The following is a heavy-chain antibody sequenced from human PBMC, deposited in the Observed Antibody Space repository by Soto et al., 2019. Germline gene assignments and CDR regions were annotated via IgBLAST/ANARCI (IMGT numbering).Heavy chain of an antibody. D-gene: IGHD3-16*01. J-gene: IGHJ5*02. CDR3: ARGRFRRTWFDP. CDR2: MNPDSGNT. V-gene: IGHV1-8*01. Sequence: QVQLVQSGAEVKKPGASGKVPCRASGNRLTNYDIHWVRQATGQGLEWMGWMNPDSGNTGQSKQFQGRVTMTRDTSISTAYMEMSSLRSEDTAVYYCARGRFRRTWFDPWGQGTLVTVSS. CDR1: GNRLTNYD.